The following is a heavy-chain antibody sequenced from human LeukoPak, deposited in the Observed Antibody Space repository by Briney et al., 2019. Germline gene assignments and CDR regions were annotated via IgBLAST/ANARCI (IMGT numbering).Heavy chain of an antibody. CDR3: ARFSPRAPYYFDY. V-gene: IGHV4-39*01. CDR2: ISNSGST. CDR1: GGSITSSSYS. Sequence: PSETLSLTCTVSGGSITSSSYSWGWIRQPPGKGLEWIGSISNSGSTYYTPSLTGRVTISVDTSKNQFSLKLSSVTAADTAVYYCARFSPRAPYYFDYWGQGTLVTVSS. J-gene: IGHJ4*02.